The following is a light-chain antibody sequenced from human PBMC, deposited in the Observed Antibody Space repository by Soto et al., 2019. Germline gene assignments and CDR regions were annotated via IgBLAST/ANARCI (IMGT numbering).Light chain of an antibody. J-gene: IGKJ1*01. CDR2: GAS. V-gene: IGKV3-15*01. Sequence: EILITQSPATLSVSPGERPTLSWRASQSVSSNLAWYQQRPGQPPRLLIYGASTRATGIPARFGGIGSGTECTLPISGLQPEDFETYYGLQHNTYPRTFGQGTKVDI. CDR3: LQHNTYPRT. CDR1: QSVSSN.